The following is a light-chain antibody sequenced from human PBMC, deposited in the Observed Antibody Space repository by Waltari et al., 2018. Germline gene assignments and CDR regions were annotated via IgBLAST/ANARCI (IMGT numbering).Light chain of an antibody. J-gene: IGKJ4*01. CDR1: HAITTF. Sequence: DLQMTQSLSSLSASVGDRVTTTCQASHAITTFLTWYQQKPGKAPALLIYDASTLQTGVPSRFSGSGSGTVFTFTISGLQPEDIATYYCQQYDSLPVTFGGGTKVEI. V-gene: IGKV1-33*01. CDR3: QQYDSLPVT. CDR2: DAS.